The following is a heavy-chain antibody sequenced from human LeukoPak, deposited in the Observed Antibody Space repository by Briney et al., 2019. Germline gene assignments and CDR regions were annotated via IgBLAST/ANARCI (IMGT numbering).Heavy chain of an antibody. J-gene: IGHJ4*02. Sequence: PGGSLRLSCAASGFTFSSYAMSWVRQAPGKGLEWVSAISGSGGSTYYADSVKGRFTISRDNSKNTLYLRMNSLRAEDTAVYYCAKDRDYYDSSGYYLHFDYWGQGTLVTVSS. CDR2: ISGSGGST. CDR3: AKDRDYYDSSGYYLHFDY. D-gene: IGHD3-22*01. CDR1: GFTFSSYA. V-gene: IGHV3-23*01.